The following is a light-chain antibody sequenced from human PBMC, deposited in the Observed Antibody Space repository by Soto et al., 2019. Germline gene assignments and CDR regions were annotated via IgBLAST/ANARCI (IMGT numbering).Light chain of an antibody. Sequence: DIQMTQSPSTLSGSVGYRFTITCRASQTISSWLAWYQQKPGKAPKLLIYKASTLKSGVPSRFSGSGSGTEFTLTIRSLQPDDFATYYCQHYKMYSPWTFGQGTKVDIK. J-gene: IGKJ1*01. CDR1: QTISSW. CDR3: QHYKMYSPWT. CDR2: KAS. V-gene: IGKV1-5*03.